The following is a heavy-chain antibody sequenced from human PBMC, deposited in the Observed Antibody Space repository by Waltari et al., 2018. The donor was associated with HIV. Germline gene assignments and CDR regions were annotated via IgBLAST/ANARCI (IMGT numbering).Heavy chain of an antibody. V-gene: IGHV3-33*01. Sequence: QVHVVESGGGVVQPGRSLRPSCAASGFTFSSHGMPWVRQAPDKGLGWVAVIWYDGSNKYYADSVKGRFTISRDNSKNTLYLQINNLRAEDSAVFYCARDQGGIPSYYFDYWGQGTLVTVSS. J-gene: IGHJ4*02. CDR3: ARDQGGIPSYYFDY. CDR1: GFTFSSHG. D-gene: IGHD3-16*01. CDR2: IWYDGSNK.